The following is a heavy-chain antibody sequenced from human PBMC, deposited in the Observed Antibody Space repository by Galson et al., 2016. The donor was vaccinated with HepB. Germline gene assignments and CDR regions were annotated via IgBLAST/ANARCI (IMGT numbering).Heavy chain of an antibody. Sequence: SLRLSCAASGFTFSRYDIHWVRQVTGKGLQWVSAIGGAGDTYYSGSVKGRFTISRENAKNTLYLRMSSLRAEDTAVYYCVEDRGWGYTSNAFDIWGQGTMVTVSS. J-gene: IGHJ3*02. CDR2: IGGAGDT. D-gene: IGHD1-1*01. V-gene: IGHV3-13*04. CDR1: GFTFSRYD. CDR3: VEDRGWGYTSNAFDI.